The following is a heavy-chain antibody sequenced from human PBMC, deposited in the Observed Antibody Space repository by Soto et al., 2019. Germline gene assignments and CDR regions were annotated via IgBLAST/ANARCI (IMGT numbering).Heavy chain of an antibody. CDR2: ISAYNGNT. Sequence: ASVKVSCKASGYTFTSYGISWVRQAPGQGLERMGWISAYNGNTNYAQKLQGRVTMTTDTSTSTAYMELRSLRSDDTAVYYCARVEGGITIFGVVIAQYYFDYWGQGTLVTVSS. J-gene: IGHJ4*02. CDR3: ARVEGGITIFGVVIAQYYFDY. CDR1: GYTFTSYG. V-gene: IGHV1-18*01. D-gene: IGHD3-3*01.